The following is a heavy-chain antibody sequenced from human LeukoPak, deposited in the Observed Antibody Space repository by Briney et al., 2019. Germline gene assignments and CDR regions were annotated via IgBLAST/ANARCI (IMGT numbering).Heavy chain of an antibody. CDR2: IYYTGSI. J-gene: IGHJ4*02. CDR3: AGQIWFWELHLDY. V-gene: IGHV4-39*01. CDR1: GGSISSTNYF. Sequence: PSETLSLTCTVSGGSISSTNYFWGWIRQPPGEGLEWIGSIYYTGSIYYNPSLKSRVTISVDTSKNQFSLTLTSVTAADTAVYYCAGQIWFWELHLDYWGQGTLVTVSS. D-gene: IGHD3-10*01.